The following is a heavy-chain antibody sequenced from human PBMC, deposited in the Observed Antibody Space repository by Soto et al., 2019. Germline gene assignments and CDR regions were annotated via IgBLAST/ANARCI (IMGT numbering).Heavy chain of an antibody. V-gene: IGHV3-23*01. CDR2: IRGSGGST. D-gene: IGHD6-19*01. CDR3: AKDSFAAVAGDYYYYGRDV. CDR1: GFTFSSYA. J-gene: IGHJ6*02. Sequence: EVQLLESGGGLVQPGGSLRLSCAASGFTFSSYAMSWVRQAPGKGLEWVSAIRGSGGSTYYADSVKGRFTISRDNSKNTLYLQMNSLRAEDTAVYYCAKDSFAAVAGDYYYYGRDVWGQGTTVTVSS.